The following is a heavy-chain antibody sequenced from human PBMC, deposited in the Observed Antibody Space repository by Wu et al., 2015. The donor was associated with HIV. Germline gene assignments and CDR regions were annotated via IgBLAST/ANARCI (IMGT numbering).Heavy chain of an antibody. J-gene: IGHJ4*02. Sequence: QVELVQSGPEVKKPGASVRISCKTSGYTFITYYLHWVRQAPGQGLEWMGVMNPSGGFTRYAERFQGRVTMTGDTSTSTVYMDLGSLRSEDTAVYYCARGNTLGGPRSGSYMYYFDYWGQGTLVTVSS. CDR3: ARGNTLGGPRSGSYMYYFDY. CDR1: GYTFITYY. D-gene: IGHD3-10*01. CDR2: MNPSGGFT. V-gene: IGHV1-46*01.